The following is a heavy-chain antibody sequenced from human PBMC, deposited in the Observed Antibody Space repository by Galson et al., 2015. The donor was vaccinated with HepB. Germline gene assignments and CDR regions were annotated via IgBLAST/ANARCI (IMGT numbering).Heavy chain of an antibody. J-gene: IGHJ4*02. V-gene: IGHV3-30*04. CDR3: ARGTYSAGGYSFLIDS. CDR1: GFIFSSHS. D-gene: IGHD3-22*01. CDR2: ISNDGTDK. Sequence: SLRLSCAASGFIFSSHSFHWVRQTPGGGLEWLAIISNDGTDKDYTDSVKGRFTISRDNSKNALYLQMNSLGTEDSAVYYCARGTYSAGGYSFLIDSWGRGTLVTVSS.